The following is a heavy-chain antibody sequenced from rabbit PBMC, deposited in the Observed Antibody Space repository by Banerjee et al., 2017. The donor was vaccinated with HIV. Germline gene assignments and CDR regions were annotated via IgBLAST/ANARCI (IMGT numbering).Heavy chain of an antibody. Sequence: QSLEESGGGLVQPEGSLTLTCKASGFDFSSIYYMCWVRQAPGKGLEWIGCISAGSSGSTVYATWAKGRFTISKTSSTTVSLQMTSLTAADTATYFCARDLAGVIGWNFGLWGPGTLVTVS. D-gene: IGHD4-1*01. J-gene: IGHJ4*01. CDR3: ARDLAGVIGWNFGL. CDR2: ISAGSSGST. V-gene: IGHV1S40*01. CDR1: GFDFSSIYY.